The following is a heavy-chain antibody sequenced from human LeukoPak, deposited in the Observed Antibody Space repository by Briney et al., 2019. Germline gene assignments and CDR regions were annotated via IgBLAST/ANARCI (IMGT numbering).Heavy chain of an antibody. Sequence: GGSLRLSCEASGFIFSTYAMSWVRQAPGKGLEWVSGLSGLGYRTHYADSVKGRFTISRDNSKNTLFLEMNNLRPEDTALYYCARPGHGNYGPVGYWGQGTLVTVSS. V-gene: IGHV3-23*01. CDR2: LSGLGYRT. J-gene: IGHJ4*02. CDR1: GFIFSTYA. D-gene: IGHD3-22*01. CDR3: ARPGHGNYGPVGY.